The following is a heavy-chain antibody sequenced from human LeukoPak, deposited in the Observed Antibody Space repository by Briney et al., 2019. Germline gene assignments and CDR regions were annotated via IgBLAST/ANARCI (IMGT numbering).Heavy chain of an antibody. Sequence: ASVKVSCKASGYTFTSYGISWVRQAPGQGLKWMGWISPYNGNTNYAQKLQGRVTMTTDTSTSTAYMELRSRRSDDTAVYYCGRDSVGVSPGGFDYWGQGTLVTVSS. CDR2: ISPYNGNT. D-gene: IGHD5/OR15-5a*01. CDR1: GYTFTSYG. CDR3: GRDSVGVSPGGFDY. J-gene: IGHJ4*02. V-gene: IGHV1-18*01.